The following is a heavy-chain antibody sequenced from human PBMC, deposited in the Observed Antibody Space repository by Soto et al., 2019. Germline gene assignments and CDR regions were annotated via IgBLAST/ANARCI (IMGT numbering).Heavy chain of an antibody. CDR1: GGSFSGYY. J-gene: IGHJ6*03. V-gene: IGHV4-34*01. D-gene: IGHD3-3*01. CDR3: ARGIPYDFWSGYYRGRDYYYYYMDV. Sequence: QVQLQQWGAGLLKPSETLSLTCAVHGGSFSGYYWSWIRQPPGKGLEWIGEINHSGSTNYNPSLKSRVTISVDTSKNQFSLKLSSVTAADTAVYYCARGIPYDFWSGYYRGRDYYYYYMDVWGKGTTVTVSS. CDR2: INHSGST.